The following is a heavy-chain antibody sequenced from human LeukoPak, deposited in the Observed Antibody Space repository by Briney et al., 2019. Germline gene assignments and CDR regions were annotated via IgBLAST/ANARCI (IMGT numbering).Heavy chain of an antibody. CDR2: ISSSSSNI. Sequence: GGSLRLSCAASGFTFSSYSMNWVRQAPGKGLKWVSSISSSSSNIYYADSVKGRFTISRDNAKNSLYLQMNSLRAEDTAVYYCARGPTMKMDVWGKGTTVTVSS. CDR3: ARGPTMKMDV. D-gene: IGHD3-22*01. J-gene: IGHJ6*04. V-gene: IGHV3-21*01. CDR1: GFTFSSYS.